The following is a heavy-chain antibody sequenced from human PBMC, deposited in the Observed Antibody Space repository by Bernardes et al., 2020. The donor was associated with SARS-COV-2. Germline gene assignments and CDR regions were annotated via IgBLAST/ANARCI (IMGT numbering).Heavy chain of an antibody. CDR3: ARHPLGYCSGGNCYWFFDL. D-gene: IGHD2-15*01. CDR2: INHSGST. Sequence: TLSLTCAVYGGSFSGYYWSWIRQPPGKGLEWIGEINHSGSTNYNPSLKSRVTISVDTSKNQVSLKLTSVTAADTAVYYCARHPLGYCSGGNCYWFFDLWGRGTLVTVSS. J-gene: IGHJ2*01. CDR1: GGSFSGYY. V-gene: IGHV4-34*01.